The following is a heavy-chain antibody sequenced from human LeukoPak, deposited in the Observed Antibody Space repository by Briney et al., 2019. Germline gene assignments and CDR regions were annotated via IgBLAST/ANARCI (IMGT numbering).Heavy chain of an antibody. Sequence: PGGSLRLSCAPYGFTFTTYGMSWARQPPGKGLGWVPGIGNIGHGGGRTYHADSVKGRFTISSDNFKNILYLQMNSLRVEDTAVHFCAKEWFSCSGPSCYPAFHIWSQGTMVIVSS. CDR2: IGNIGHGGGRT. CDR3: AKEWFSCSGPSCYPAFHI. V-gene: IGHV3-23*01. D-gene: IGHD2-2*01. CDR1: GFTFTTYG. J-gene: IGHJ3*02.